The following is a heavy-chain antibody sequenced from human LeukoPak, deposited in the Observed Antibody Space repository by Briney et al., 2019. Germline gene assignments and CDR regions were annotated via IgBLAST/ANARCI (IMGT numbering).Heavy chain of an antibody. J-gene: IGHJ4*02. Sequence: ASVKVPCKASGYTFTGYYMHWVRQAPGQGLEWMGWINPNSGGTNYAQKFQGRVTMTRDTSISTAYMELSRLRSDDTAVYYCARVFLKAYCGGDCYGHYFDYWGQGTLVTVSS. V-gene: IGHV1-2*02. D-gene: IGHD2-21*02. CDR3: ARVFLKAYCGGDCYGHYFDY. CDR2: INPNSGGT. CDR1: GYTFTGYY.